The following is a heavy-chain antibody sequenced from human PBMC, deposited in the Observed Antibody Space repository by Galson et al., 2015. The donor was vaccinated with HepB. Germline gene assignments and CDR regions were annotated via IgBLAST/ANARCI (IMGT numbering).Heavy chain of an antibody. Sequence: TLSLTCTVSGGSISSGSYYWSWIRQPAGKGLEWIGRIYTSGSTNYSPSLKSRVTISVDTSKNQFSLKLSSVTAADTAVYYCARGRRRPYCSSTSRYGGQFDYWGQGTLVTVSS. CDR2: IYTSGST. D-gene: IGHD2-2*01. CDR3: ARGRRRPYCSSTSRYGGQFDY. V-gene: IGHV4-61*02. CDR1: GGSISSGSYY. J-gene: IGHJ4*02.